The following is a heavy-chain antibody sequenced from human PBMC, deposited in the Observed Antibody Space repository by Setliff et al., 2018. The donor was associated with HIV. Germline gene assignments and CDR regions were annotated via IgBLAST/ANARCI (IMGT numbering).Heavy chain of an antibody. Sequence: PSETLSLTCTVSGASISSYYWNWFRQPAGKGLESLGRIYTSGNMIYNPSLKSRVTMSADTSRNQLSLKLSSVTAADTAVYYCVTGPVCYHDWGQGTLVTVSS. CDR1: GASISSYY. CDR3: VTGPVCYHD. D-gene: IGHD2-8*01. V-gene: IGHV4-4*07. J-gene: IGHJ4*02. CDR2: IYTSGNM.